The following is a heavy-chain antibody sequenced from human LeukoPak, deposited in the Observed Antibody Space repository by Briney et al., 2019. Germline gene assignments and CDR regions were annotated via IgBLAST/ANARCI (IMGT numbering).Heavy chain of an antibody. CDR1: GYTFTSYG. Sequence: GASVKVSCKASGYTFTSYGISWVRQAPGQGLEWMGWISAYNGSTNYARKLQGRVTMTTDTSTSTAYMELRSLRSDDTAVYYCARELGGWYYYGMDVWGQGTTVTVSS. CDR3: ARELGGWYYYGMDV. J-gene: IGHJ6*02. D-gene: IGHD1-26*01. V-gene: IGHV1-18*01. CDR2: ISAYNGST.